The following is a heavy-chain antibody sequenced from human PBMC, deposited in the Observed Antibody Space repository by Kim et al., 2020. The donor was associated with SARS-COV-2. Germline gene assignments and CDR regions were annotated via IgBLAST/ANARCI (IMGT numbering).Heavy chain of an antibody. V-gene: IGHV3-23*01. CDR3: DDYQEPGSHFAY. D-gene: IGHD3-10*01. Sequence: ITYYAASVKGRFTISRDNSKIILYLQVVCLRAEDTAVYYCDDYQEPGSHFAYWGQGPQVTVS. CDR2: IT. J-gene: IGHJ4*02.